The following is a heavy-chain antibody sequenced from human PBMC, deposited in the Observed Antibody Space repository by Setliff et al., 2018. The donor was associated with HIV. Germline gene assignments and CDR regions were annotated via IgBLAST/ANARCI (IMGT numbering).Heavy chain of an antibody. J-gene: IGHJ1*01. D-gene: IGHD3-10*01. CDR1: ADTFTNCL. V-gene: IGHV7-4-1*02. CDR3: ARDQVSMVRAVRLVA. Sequence: ASVKVSCKASADTFTNCLINWVRQAPGQGLEWMGWINTDSGTPTYAQAFTGRFVFSLDTSVSTAFLQITSLKAEDTAVYYCARDQVSMVRAVRLVAWGQGSLVTVSS. CDR2: INTDSGTP.